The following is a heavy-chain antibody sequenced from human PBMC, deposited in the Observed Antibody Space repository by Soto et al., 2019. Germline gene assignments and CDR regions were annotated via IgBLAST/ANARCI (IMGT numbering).Heavy chain of an antibody. CDR2: IYYSGST. J-gene: IGHJ4*02. Sequence: SETLSLTCAVSGGSISSGGFSWSWIRQSPGKGLECIGYIYYSGSTYYNPSLKSRVAISVDRAKNEFSLRLSSVTAADTAVYYCARATFIRKGYYDATHYYYFDYWGQRTTVTVSS. D-gene: IGHD3-22*01. CDR3: ARATFIRKGYYDATHYYYFDY. V-gene: IGHV4-30-2*06. CDR1: GGSISSGGFS.